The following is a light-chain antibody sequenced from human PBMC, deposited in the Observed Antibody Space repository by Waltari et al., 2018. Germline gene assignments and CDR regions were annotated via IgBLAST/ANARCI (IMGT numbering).Light chain of an antibody. CDR1: SSALGGYSF. CDR2: DVS. J-gene: IGLJ1*01. CDR3: SSYTSIIPPFL. Sequence: QSALTQPASVSGSPGQSITISCTRSSSALGGYSFVSWYQPHPGKAPKLMIYDVSHRPSGVSNRFSGSKSGNTASLTISGLQPEDEADYYCSSYTSIIPPFLFGTGTKVTVL. V-gene: IGLV2-14*01.